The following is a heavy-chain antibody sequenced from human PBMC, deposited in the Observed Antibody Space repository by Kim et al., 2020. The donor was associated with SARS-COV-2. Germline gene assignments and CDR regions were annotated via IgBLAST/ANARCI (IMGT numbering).Heavy chain of an antibody. CDR2: IYYSGST. V-gene: IGHV4-59*13. Sequence: SETLSLTCTVSGGSISSYYWSWIRQPPGKGLEWIGYIYYSGSTNYNPYLKSRVTISVDTSKNQFSLKLSSVTAADTAVYYCARVTNYGDLSWGQGTLVTVSS. CDR3: ARVTNYGDLS. CDR1: GGSISSYY. J-gene: IGHJ4*02. D-gene: IGHD4-17*01.